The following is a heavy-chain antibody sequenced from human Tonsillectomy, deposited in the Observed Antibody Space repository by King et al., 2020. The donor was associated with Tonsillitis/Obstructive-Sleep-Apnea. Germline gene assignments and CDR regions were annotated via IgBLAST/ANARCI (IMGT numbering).Heavy chain of an antibody. CDR3: VRVDEVEVTGRRARFEY. CDR2: IVPGLGAV. Sequence: QLVQSGAEVREPGSSVKVSCKVSGGTFNTYVINWVRQAPGQGLEWMGKIVPGLGAVRYVQKFRDRVSITADRSTHTVHMEVRSLRADDTATYYCVRVDEVEVTGRRARFEYWGQGTLVTVSS. CDR1: GGTFNTYV. J-gene: IGHJ4*02. D-gene: IGHD2-21*02. V-gene: IGHV1-69*04.